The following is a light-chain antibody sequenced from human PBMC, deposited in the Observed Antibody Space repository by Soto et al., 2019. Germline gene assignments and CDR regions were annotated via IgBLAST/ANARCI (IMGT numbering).Light chain of an antibody. V-gene: IGKV1-39*01. CDR3: QQTHSIPPT. Sequence: DIQMTPSPSSLSASVGDRVTVTCRTSHIVDTSLNWYQQKPGKAPNLLIYAASSVQSEVPASLSGSGSATFFTLTSHNLHPDDFATYFCQQTHSIPPTFGPGTKV. J-gene: IGKJ2*01. CDR1: HIVDTS. CDR2: AAS.